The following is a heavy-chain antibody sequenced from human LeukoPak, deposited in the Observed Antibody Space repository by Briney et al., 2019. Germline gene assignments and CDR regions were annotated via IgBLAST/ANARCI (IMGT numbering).Heavy chain of an antibody. J-gene: IGHJ3*02. Sequence: GGSLRLSCTASGFTFGGYAMSWFRQAPGKGLEWVGFIRSKAYGGTTEYAASVKGRFTISRDDSKSIAYLQMNSLKTEDTAVYYCTRAGRWYSSGWYAFDIWGQGTMVTVSS. D-gene: IGHD6-19*01. CDR2: IRSKAYGGTT. CDR1: GFTFGGYA. CDR3: TRAGRWYSSGWYAFDI. V-gene: IGHV3-49*03.